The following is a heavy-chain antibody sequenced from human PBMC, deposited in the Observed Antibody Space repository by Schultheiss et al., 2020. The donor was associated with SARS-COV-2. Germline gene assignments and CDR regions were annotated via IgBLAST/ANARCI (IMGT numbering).Heavy chain of an antibody. CDR1: GFTFDDYA. CDR2: ISWNSAKT. V-gene: IGHV3-9*01. CDR3: VKGVALRIVEAFDM. J-gene: IGHJ3*02. Sequence: SLKISCAASGFTFDDYAMHWVRQAPGKGLEWVSGISWNSAKTVYADSVKGRFTISRDNGKNSLFLQMNSLKPEDTALYFCVKGVALRIVEAFDMWGQGTTVTVSS. D-gene: IGHD2-15*01.